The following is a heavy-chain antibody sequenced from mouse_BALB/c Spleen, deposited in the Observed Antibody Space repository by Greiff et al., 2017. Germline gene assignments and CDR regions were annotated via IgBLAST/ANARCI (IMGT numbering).Heavy chain of an antibody. V-gene: IGHV2-6-7*01. CDR2: IWGDGST. Sequence: VKLQESGPGLVAPSQSLSITCTVSGFSLTGYGVNWVRQPPGKGLEWLGMIWGDGSTDYNSALKSRLSISKDNSKSQVFLKMNSLQTDDTARYYCARDGPVSTMLTTGAMDYWGQGTSVTVSS. CDR1: GFSLTGYG. D-gene: IGHD2-2*01. CDR3: ARDGPVSTMLTTGAMDY. J-gene: IGHJ4*01.